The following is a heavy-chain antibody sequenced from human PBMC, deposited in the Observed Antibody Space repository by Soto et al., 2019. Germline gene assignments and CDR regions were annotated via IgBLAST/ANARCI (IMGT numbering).Heavy chain of an antibody. D-gene: IGHD3-22*01. V-gene: IGHV3-15*01. Sequence: PGGSLRLSCGASGFTFSNAWMIWVGQAPGKGLEWVGRIKSKTDGGTTDYAAPVKGRFTISRDDSKNTLYLQMNSLKTEDTAVYYCTTVNYYDSSGYWAQDYWGQGTLVTVSS. J-gene: IGHJ4*02. CDR2: IKSKTDGGTT. CDR1: GFTFSNAW. CDR3: TTVNYYDSSGYWAQDY.